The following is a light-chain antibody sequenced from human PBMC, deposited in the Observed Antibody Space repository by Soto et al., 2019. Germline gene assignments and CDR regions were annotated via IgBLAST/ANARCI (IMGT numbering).Light chain of an antibody. CDR3: QQYGSSPLT. CDR2: GAS. Sequence: EIVLTQSPGTLSLSPGERATLSCRASQSVSSSYLAWYQQKPGQAPRLLIYGASSRATGIPDRFSGSGSGTDFTLTIRRLEPEDFAVYYCQQYGSSPLTFGGGIKVEIK. J-gene: IGKJ4*01. CDR1: QSVSSSY. V-gene: IGKV3-20*01.